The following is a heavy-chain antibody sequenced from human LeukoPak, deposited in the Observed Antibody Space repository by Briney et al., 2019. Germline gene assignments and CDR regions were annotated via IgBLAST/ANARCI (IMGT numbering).Heavy chain of an antibody. CDR2: VSVGGST. CDR1: SDFLSTSHW. Sequence: SETLSLTCAVSSDFLSTSHWWNWVRQSPGEGLEWIGEVSVGGSTNYNPSLKSRVTMSLDKSKNQFSLNLNSVTAADTAVYYCARVIPHGWRQSDHWGQGILVIVSS. J-gene: IGHJ4*02. V-gene: IGHV4-4*02. D-gene: IGHD6-19*01. CDR3: ARVIPHGWRQSDH.